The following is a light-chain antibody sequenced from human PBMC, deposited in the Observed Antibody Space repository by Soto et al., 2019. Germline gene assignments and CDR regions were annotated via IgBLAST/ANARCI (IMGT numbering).Light chain of an antibody. V-gene: IGKV1-39*01. CDR3: QQTFSPPYT. J-gene: IGKJ2*01. Sequence: DITMTQSLSSLSASVGDTVTITCRASQSISNSLSWYQQKPGKAPKFLIYVASTLQRGVPSRFSGSGSGTDFTLTISSLQPEDVATYYCQQTFSPPYTFGQGTKLEIK. CDR2: VAS. CDR1: QSISNS.